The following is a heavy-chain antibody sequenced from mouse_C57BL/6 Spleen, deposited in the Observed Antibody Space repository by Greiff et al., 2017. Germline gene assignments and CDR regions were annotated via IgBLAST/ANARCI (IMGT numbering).Heavy chain of an antibody. CDR3: ERRNTVIDY. V-gene: IGHV1-80*01. D-gene: IGHD1-1*01. Sequence: QVQLQESGAELVKPGASVKISCKASGYAFSSYWMHWVKPRSGKGLEWIGQIYPGDGDTDYNGKFKGKATLTADTSSSTAYMQLSSLTSEDSAVYFCERRNTVIDYWGQGTTLTVSS. CDR2: IYPGDGDT. CDR1: GYAFSSYW. J-gene: IGHJ2*01.